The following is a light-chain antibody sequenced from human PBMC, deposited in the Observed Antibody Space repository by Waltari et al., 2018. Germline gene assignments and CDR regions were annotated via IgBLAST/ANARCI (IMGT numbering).Light chain of an antibody. Sequence: TQSPGTLSLSPGETATLSCRTSQSLSKRYLAWYQQKPDQAPRLLIYGASSRAAGIPDRFSGSGSGTDFTLTITRLEPEDSAVYYCQQYGSSILYTFGQGTKLEIK. CDR2: GAS. CDR1: QSLSKRY. V-gene: IGKV3-20*01. J-gene: IGKJ2*01. CDR3: QQYGSSILYT.